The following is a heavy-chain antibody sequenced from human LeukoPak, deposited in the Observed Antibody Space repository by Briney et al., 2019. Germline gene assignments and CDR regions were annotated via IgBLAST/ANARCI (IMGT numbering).Heavy chain of an antibody. Sequence: RASVKVSCKASGYTFTNYYMHWVRQAPGQGLEWMGIIHSGGGSTTYAQKFQGRVTMTRDTSTSTVYMELSSLRSEDTAVYYCAGDWNWGQGILVTVSS. V-gene: IGHV1-46*01. CDR1: GYTFTNYY. D-gene: IGHD2-21*02. CDR3: AGDWN. CDR2: IHSGGGST. J-gene: IGHJ4*02.